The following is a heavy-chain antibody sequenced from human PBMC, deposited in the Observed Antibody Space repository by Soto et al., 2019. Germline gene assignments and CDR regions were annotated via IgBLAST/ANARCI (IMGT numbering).Heavy chain of an antibody. CDR3: ARSATYDDFWSDDY. V-gene: IGHV4-34*01. CDR1: GGSVSGHY. D-gene: IGHD3-3*01. J-gene: IGHJ4*02. CDR2: INHGGST. Sequence: SETLSLTCAVYGGSVSGHYCSWIRQPPGKGLEWIGEINHGGSTNYNPSLKSRVTVSLDTSKNQFSLKLYSVTAADTAVYYCARSATYDDFWSDDYWGQGTLVTVSS.